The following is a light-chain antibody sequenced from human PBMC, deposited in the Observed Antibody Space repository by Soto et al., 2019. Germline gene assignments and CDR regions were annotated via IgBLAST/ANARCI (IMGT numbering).Light chain of an antibody. CDR1: SSDVGGYNY. V-gene: IGLV2-8*01. Sequence: QSALTQPPSASGSPGQLVTISCTGTSSDVGGYNYVSWYQQHPGKAPKLMIYEVNKRPSGVPDRFSGSKSGNTASLTVSGLQAEDEADYYCSSHSGSNLVVFGGGTKLTVL. CDR2: EVN. J-gene: IGLJ2*01. CDR3: SSHSGSNLVV.